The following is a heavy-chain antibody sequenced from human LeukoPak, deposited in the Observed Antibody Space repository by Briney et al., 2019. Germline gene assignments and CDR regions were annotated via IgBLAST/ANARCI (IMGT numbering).Heavy chain of an antibody. V-gene: IGHV3-23*01. CDR3: ARDRVGAVYYYYYYMDV. J-gene: IGHJ6*03. D-gene: IGHD1-26*01. CDR1: KFTFNNYA. CDR2: ISGSGDNM. Sequence: GGSLRLSCLASKFTFNNYAMTWVRQAPGKGLEWVSSISGSGDNMDYADSVKGRFTISRDNSENTLYLQMNSLRGEDTAVYYCARDRVGAVYYYYYYMDVWGKGTTVTVSS.